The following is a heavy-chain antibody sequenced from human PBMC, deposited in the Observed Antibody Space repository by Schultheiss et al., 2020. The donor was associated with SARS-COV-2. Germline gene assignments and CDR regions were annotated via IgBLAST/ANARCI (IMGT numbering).Heavy chain of an antibody. J-gene: IGHJ4*02. V-gene: IGHV3-11*01. CDR3: ARFYEAFLEWLFLPY. CDR1: GGSFSGYY. D-gene: IGHD3-3*01. CDR2: ISSSGSTI. Sequence: LSLTCAAYGGSFSGYYWSWIRQAPGKGLEWVSYISSSGSTIYYADSVKGRFTISRDNAKNSLYLQMNSLRAEDTAVYYCARFYEAFLEWLFLPYWGQGTLVTVAS.